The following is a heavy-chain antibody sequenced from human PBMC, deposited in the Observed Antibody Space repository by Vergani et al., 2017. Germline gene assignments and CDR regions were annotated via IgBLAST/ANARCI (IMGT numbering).Heavy chain of an antibody. V-gene: IGHV1-2*04. J-gene: IGHJ3*02. CDR1: GYTFTGYY. Sequence: QVQLVQSGAEVKKPGASVKVSCKASGYTFTGYYMHWVRQAPGQGLEWMGWINPNSGGTKYAQKFQGWVTMTRDPSISTAYMELGRLRSDDTAVYYCARGVGYDILTGYPDAFDIWGQGTMVTVSS. D-gene: IGHD3-9*01. CDR2: INPNSGGT. CDR3: ARGVGYDILTGYPDAFDI.